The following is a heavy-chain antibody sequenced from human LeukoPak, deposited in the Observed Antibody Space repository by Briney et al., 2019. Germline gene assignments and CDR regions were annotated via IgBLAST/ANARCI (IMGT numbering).Heavy chain of an antibody. J-gene: IGHJ5*02. V-gene: IGHV4-38-2*02. CDR1: GYSISSGYY. CDR3: ARDRVAVTTSDWFDP. CDR2: IYHSGST. Sequence: SETLSLTCTVSGYSISSGYYWGWIRQPPGKGLEWIGSIYHSGSTYYNPSLKSRVTISVDTSKNQFSLKLSSVTAADTAVYYCARDRVAVTTSDWFDPWGQGTLVTVSS. D-gene: IGHD4-17*01.